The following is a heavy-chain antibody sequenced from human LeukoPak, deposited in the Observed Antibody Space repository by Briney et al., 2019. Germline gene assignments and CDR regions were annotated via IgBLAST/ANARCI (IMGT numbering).Heavy chain of an antibody. CDR1: GGSFSGYY. CDR3: AREERGTFDY. D-gene: IGHD1-1*01. V-gene: IGHV4-59*01. J-gene: IGHJ4*02. Sequence: SETLSLTCAVYGGSFSGYYWSWIRQPPGKGLEWIGYIYYSGSTNYNPSLKSRVTISVDTSKNQFSLKLSSVTAADTAVYYCAREERGTFDYWGQGTLVTVSS. CDR2: IYYSGST.